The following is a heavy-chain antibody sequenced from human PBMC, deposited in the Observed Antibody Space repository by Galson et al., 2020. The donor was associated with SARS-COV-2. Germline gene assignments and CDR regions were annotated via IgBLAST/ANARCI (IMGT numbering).Heavy chain of an antibody. CDR3: ARGPTISTKGAFDY. J-gene: IGHJ4*02. CDR1: GGAIRSGGYY. D-gene: IGHD4-4*01. CDR2: ISYSGNT. V-gene: IGHV4-31*03. Sequence: ETSETLSLTCTVSGGAIRSGGYYWSWIRQHPGKGLEWIGYISYSGNTYYNPSLKSRVTLSQDTSKNHFSLKLTSVTAADTAVYYCARGPTISTKGAFDYWGQGTLVTVSS.